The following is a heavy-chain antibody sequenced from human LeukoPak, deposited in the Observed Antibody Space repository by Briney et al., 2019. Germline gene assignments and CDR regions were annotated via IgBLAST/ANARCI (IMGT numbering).Heavy chain of an antibody. D-gene: IGHD2-15*01. Sequence: GGSLRLSCAASGFTFSSYAMSWVRQAPGKGLEWVSGISGSGGSTNYADSVKGRFTNSRDSSKNTLYLQMNRLRAEDTAVYYCAKDLRDIVVVFHVIDYWGQGTLVTVSP. J-gene: IGHJ4*02. CDR3: AKDLRDIVVVFHVIDY. CDR1: GFTFSSYA. V-gene: IGHV3-23*01. CDR2: ISGSGGST.